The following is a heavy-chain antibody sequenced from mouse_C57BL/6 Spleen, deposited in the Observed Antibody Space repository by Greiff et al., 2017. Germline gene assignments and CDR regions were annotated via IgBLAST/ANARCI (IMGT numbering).Heavy chain of an antibody. CDR2: IWSGGST. J-gene: IGHJ4*01. Sequence: QVQLQQSGPGLVQPSQSLSITCTVSGFSLTSYGVHWVRQSPGKGLEWLGVIWSGGSTDYNAAFISRLSISKDNSKSQVFFKMNSLQADDTAIYYCARKGGYDEGPHYYAMDYWGQGTSVTVSS. V-gene: IGHV2-2*01. D-gene: IGHD2-2*01. CDR3: ARKGGYDEGPHYYAMDY. CDR1: GFSLTSYG.